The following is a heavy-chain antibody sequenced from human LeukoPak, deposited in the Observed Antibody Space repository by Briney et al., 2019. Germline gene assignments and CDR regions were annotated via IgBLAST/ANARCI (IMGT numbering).Heavy chain of an antibody. CDR1: GGSFSGYY. J-gene: IGHJ4*02. V-gene: IGHV4-34*01. Sequence: SETLSLTCAVYGGSFSGYYWSWIRQPPGKGLEWIGEINHSGSTNYNPSLKSRVTISVDTSKNQFSLKLSSVTAADTAVYYCARGLRGHYGSGSYYKRGVYFDYWGQGTLSPSPQ. CDR3: ARGLRGHYGSGSYYKRGVYFDY. D-gene: IGHD3-10*01. CDR2: INHSGST.